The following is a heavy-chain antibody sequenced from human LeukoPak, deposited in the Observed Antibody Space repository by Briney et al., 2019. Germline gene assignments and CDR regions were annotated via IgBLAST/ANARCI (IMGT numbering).Heavy chain of an antibody. CDR3: ARHSSRYSGSYDY. CDR1: GFTFSSYW. V-gene: IGHV3-7*03. Sequence: GRSLTLSCAASGFTFSSYWMSWVRQAPGKGLEWVANIKQDGSDKYYVDPVRGRFTISRDTAKNSLYLQMTSLRAEDTAVYYCARHSSRYSGSYDYWGQGTLVSVSS. J-gene: IGHJ4*02. D-gene: IGHD1-26*01. CDR2: IKQDGSDK.